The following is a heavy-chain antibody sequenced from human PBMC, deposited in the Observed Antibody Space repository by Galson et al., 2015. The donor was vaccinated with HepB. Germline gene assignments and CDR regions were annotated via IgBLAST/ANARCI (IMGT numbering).Heavy chain of an antibody. Sequence: SLRLSCAASGFPFSRFAMSWVRQAPGKGLEWISGIIGSGGGTYYAGSVKGRFTVSRDNSKTTLYLQMNSLRAEDTALYYCARMSGWILTNYFMKTWGQGTLVTVAS. CDR2: IIGSGGGT. CDR3: ARMSGWILTNYFMKT. J-gene: IGHJ4*02. CDR1: GFPFSRFA. V-gene: IGHV3-23*01. D-gene: IGHD3-9*01.